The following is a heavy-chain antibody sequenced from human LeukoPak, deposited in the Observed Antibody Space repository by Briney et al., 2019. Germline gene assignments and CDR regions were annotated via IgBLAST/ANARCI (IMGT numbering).Heavy chain of an antibody. CDR1: GFTFDDYG. CDR2: ISGSGGST. J-gene: IGHJ4*02. CDR3: VKDDGWVQYAN. D-gene: IGHD5-24*01. Sequence: GGSLRLSCAASGFTFDDYGMSWVRQAPGKGLEWVSAISGSGGSTYYADSVKGRFTISRDNSKNTLYLQMNSLRAEDTAVYYCVKDDGWVQYANWGQGTLVTVSS. V-gene: IGHV3-23*01.